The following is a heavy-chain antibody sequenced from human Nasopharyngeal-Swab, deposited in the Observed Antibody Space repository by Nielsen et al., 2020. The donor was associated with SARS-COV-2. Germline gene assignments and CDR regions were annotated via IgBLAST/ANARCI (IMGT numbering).Heavy chain of an antibody. D-gene: IGHD3-22*01. CDR3: AKGLITMIVVGYNWFDP. CDR1: GFTFSSHA. J-gene: IGHJ5*02. V-gene: IGHV3-33*06. Sequence: GESLKISCAASGFTFSSHAMSWVRQAPGKGLEWVAVIWYDGSNKYCADSVKGRFTISRDNSKNTLYLQMNSLRAEDTAVYYCAKGLITMIVVGYNWFDPWGQGTLVTVSS. CDR2: IWYDGSNK.